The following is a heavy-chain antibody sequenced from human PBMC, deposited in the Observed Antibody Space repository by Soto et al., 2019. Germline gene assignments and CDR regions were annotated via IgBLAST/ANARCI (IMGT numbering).Heavy chain of an antibody. CDR3: PSRYCISTRCHYYCMDA. Sequence: QVQLVQSGAEAKKPGSSVKVSCKASGGTFSTYTSNWVRQAPGQGLEWMGGIIPMFGTANYAQKFQGRVTITADESTSTAYMELSSLRTEDTAVYYCPSRYCISTRCHYYCMDAWGQGTTVTVSS. CDR1: GGTFSTYT. CDR2: IIPMFGTA. J-gene: IGHJ6*02. V-gene: IGHV1-69*12. D-gene: IGHD2-2*01.